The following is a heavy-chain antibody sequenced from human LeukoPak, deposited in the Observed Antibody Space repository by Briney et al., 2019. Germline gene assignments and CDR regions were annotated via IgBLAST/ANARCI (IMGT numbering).Heavy chain of an antibody. CDR2: IKQDGSEK. J-gene: IGHJ4*02. CDR1: GFTFSSYW. D-gene: IGHD4-23*01. V-gene: IGHV3-7*03. Sequence: GGSLRLSCAASGFTFSSYWMSWVRQAPGKGLEWVANIKQDGSEKYYVDSVKGRFTISRDNAKNSLYLQMNSLRAEDTAVYYCASGLFYGGNYFDYWGQGTLVTVSS. CDR3: ASGLFYGGNYFDY.